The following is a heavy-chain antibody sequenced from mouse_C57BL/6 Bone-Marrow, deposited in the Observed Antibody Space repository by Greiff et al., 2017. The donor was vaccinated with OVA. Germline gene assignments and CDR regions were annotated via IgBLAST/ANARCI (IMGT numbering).Heavy chain of an antibody. Sequence: EVQGVESGGDLVKPGGSLKLSCAASGFTFSSYGMSWVRQTPDKRLEWVATISSGGSYTYYPDSVKGRFTISRDNAKNTLYLQMSSLKSEDTAMYYCARLYYYGSSRGYYFDYWGQGTTLTVSS. J-gene: IGHJ2*01. CDR3: ARLYYYGSSRGYYFDY. D-gene: IGHD1-1*01. V-gene: IGHV5-6*01. CDR2: ISSGGSYT. CDR1: GFTFSSYG.